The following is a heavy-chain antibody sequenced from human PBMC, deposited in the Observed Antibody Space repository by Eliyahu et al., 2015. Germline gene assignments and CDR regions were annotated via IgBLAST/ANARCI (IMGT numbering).Heavy chain of an antibody. CDR3: ARDSHPYCSGGSCYLNYYGMDV. V-gene: IGHV3-48*01. CDR1: GFTFSSYS. J-gene: IGHJ6*02. Sequence: EVQLVESGGGLVQPGGSLRLSCAASGFTFSSYSMXWXRQAPGKGLEWVSYISSSSSTIYYADSVKGRFTISRDNAKNSLYLQMNSLRAEDTAVYYCARDSHPYCSGGSCYLNYYGMDVWGQGTTVTVSS. CDR2: ISSSSSTI. D-gene: IGHD2-15*01.